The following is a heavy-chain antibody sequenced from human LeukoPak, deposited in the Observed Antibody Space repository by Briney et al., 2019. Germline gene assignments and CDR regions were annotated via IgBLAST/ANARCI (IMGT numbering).Heavy chain of an antibody. CDR3: ARCRVHCDTTRCFESYFDY. D-gene: IGHD2-2*01. V-gene: IGHV3-74*01. CDR1: GFTFRTYW. J-gene: IGHJ4*02. Sequence: GGSLRLSCAASGFTFRTYWMHWVRQAPGKGLVWVSRINDDGSSATYADSVKGRFTISRDNAKNTLYLQMNSLRAEDTAVYYCARCRVHCDTTRCFESYFDYWGQGTLVTVPS. CDR2: INDDGSSA.